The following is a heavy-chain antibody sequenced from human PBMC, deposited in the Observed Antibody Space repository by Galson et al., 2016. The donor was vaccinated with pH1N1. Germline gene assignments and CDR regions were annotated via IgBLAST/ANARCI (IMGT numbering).Heavy chain of an antibody. Sequence: SVKVSCKASGGTFSSSGINWVRQAPGQGLEWMGGIFPIFGTSKYAQKFQGRVTITADESTTTAYMELSRLISEDTAVYYCAREDYYDTDLSDWYFDLWGRGTLVTVSS. V-gene: IGHV1-69*13. CDR3: AREDYYDTDLSDWYFDL. D-gene: IGHD3-22*01. J-gene: IGHJ2*01. CDR1: GGTFSSSG. CDR2: IFPIFGTS.